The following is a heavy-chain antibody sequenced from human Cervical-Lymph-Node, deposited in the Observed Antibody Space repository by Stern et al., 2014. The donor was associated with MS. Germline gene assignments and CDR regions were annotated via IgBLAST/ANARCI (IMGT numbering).Heavy chain of an antibody. CDR2: LNLDSGDT. CDR1: GFTFTAYY. V-gene: IGHV1-2*06. Sequence: VQLVESGAEMREPGASVKVSCKASGFTFTAYYLHWVRQAPGQGLEWMGRLNLDSGDTKFTQKSEGRLSLTWDTSINTAYMELSRLRSDDTAVYYCARGALYPHQPDYWGQGTLVTVSS. J-gene: IGHJ4*02. CDR3: ARGALYPHQPDY. D-gene: IGHD2-15*01.